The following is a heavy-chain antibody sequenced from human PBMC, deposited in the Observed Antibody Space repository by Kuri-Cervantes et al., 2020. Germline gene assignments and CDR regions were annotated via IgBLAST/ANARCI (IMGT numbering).Heavy chain of an antibody. Sequence: ASVKVSCEASGYTLTGYYMHWVRQAPGQGLEWMGWISAYNGNTNYAQKLQGRVTMTTDTSTSTAYMELRSLRSDDTAVYYCARAKKVRGVTADYWGQGTLVTVSS. V-gene: IGHV1-18*04. CDR1: GYTLTGYY. CDR3: ARAKKVRGVTADY. J-gene: IGHJ4*02. CDR2: ISAYNGNT. D-gene: IGHD3-10*01.